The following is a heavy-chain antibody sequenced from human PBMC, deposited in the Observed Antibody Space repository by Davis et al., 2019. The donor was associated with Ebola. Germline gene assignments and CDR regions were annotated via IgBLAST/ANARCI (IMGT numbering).Heavy chain of an antibody. CDR3: ARSDRLSIAARHNYYYGMDV. CDR1: GYTFTSYG. Sequence: ASVKVSCKASGYTFTSYGISWVRQAPGQGLEWMGWISAYNGNTNYAQKLQGRVTMTTDTSTSTAYLQWSSLKASDTAMYYCARSDRLSIAARHNYYYGMDVWGQGTTVTVSS. D-gene: IGHD6-6*01. V-gene: IGHV1-18*01. CDR2: ISAYNGNT. J-gene: IGHJ6*02.